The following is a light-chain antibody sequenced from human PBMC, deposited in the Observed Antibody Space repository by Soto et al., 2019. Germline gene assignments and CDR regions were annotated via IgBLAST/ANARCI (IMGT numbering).Light chain of an antibody. Sequence: EIVLTQSPGTLSLSPGARAPLSCRTSQTLSSSFLAWYQQTPGQAPRLLIYDTSTRAIDIPDRFSGSGSGTDFTLTISRLEPEDFAVYYCQQYGYLGTFGQGTKVDIK. V-gene: IGKV3-20*01. CDR1: QTLSSSF. CDR3: QQYGYLGT. CDR2: DTS. J-gene: IGKJ1*01.